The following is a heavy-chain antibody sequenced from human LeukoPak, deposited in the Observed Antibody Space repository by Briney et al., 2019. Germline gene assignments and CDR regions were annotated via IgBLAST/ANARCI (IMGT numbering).Heavy chain of an antibody. CDR3: AREIQSDYDFWSGYLGENWFDP. V-gene: IGHV3-30*01. CDR2: ISYDGSNK. CDR1: EFTFSSYA. J-gene: IGHJ5*02. Sequence: GGSLRLSCAASEFTFSSYAMHWVRQAPGRGLEWVAVISYDGSNKYYADSVKGRFTISRDNSKNTLYLQMNSLRAEDTAVYYCAREIQSDYDFWSGYLGENWFDPWGQGTLVTVSS. D-gene: IGHD3-3*01.